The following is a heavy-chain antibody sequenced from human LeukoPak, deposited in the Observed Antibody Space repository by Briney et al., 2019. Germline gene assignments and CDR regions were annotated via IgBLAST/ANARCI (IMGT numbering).Heavy chain of an antibody. Sequence: GGSLRLSCAASGFTFSSYAMHWVRQAPGKGLEWVAVISYDGSNKYYADSVKGRFTISRDNSKNTLYLQTNSLRAEDTAVYYCAREAGIVGATGYYFDYWGQGTLVTVSS. CDR2: ISYDGSNK. D-gene: IGHD1-26*01. V-gene: IGHV3-30*04. CDR1: GFTFSSYA. CDR3: AREAGIVGATGYYFDY. J-gene: IGHJ4*02.